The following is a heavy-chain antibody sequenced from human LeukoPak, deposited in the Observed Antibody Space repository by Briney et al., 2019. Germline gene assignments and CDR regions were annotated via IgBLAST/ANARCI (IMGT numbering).Heavy chain of an antibody. CDR3: AKEGDGGASAFDI. V-gene: IGHV3-23*01. Sequence: GGSLRLSCAASGFTFSSYVMSWVRQAPGKGLEWVSVISGSGGSTYYADSVKGRFTISRDNSKNTLYLQVNSLRAEDTAVYYCAKEGDGGASAFDIWGQGTMVTVSS. CDR2: ISGSGGST. D-gene: IGHD1-26*01. CDR1: GFTFSSYV. J-gene: IGHJ3*02.